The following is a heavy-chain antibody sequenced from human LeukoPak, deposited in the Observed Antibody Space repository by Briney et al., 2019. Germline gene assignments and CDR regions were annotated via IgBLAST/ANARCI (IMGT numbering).Heavy chain of an antibody. J-gene: IGHJ5*01. V-gene: IGHV4-59*01. CDR3: ARDLSRALDS. CDR1: GGSINSGY. Sequence: SETLSLTCSVSGGSINSGYWSWIRQPPGKGLEWIGCIYYSGSTNYNPSLKSRVTISVDTSKNQFSLKLSSVTAADTAVYYCARDLSRALDSWGQGTQLTVSS. CDR2: IYYSGST.